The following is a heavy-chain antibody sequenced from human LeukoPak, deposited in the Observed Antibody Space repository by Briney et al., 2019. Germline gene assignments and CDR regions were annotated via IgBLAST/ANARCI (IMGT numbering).Heavy chain of an antibody. Sequence: GGSLRLSCAASGFTFDDYAMHWVRQAPGKGLEWVSGISWNSGSIGYADSVKGRFTISRDNAKNSLYLQMNSLRAEDTALYYCAKDMHFSSGGNPGIDYWGQGTLVTVSS. D-gene: IGHD3-22*01. V-gene: IGHV3-9*01. CDR2: ISWNSGSI. CDR1: GFTFDDYA. CDR3: AKDMHFSSGGNPGIDY. J-gene: IGHJ4*02.